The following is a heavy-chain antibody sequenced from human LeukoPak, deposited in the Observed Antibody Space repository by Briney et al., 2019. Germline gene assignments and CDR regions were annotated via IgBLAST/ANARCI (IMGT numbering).Heavy chain of an antibody. V-gene: IGHV3-21*01. Sequence: GGSLRLSCAASGFTFSNYYMNWVRQASGKGLGWVSPISSGSSYIYYADSLKGRFTISRDNAKNSLYLQMNSLRAEDTAAYYCATRVRGYNSALDYWGQGALVTVSP. CDR1: GFTFSNYY. D-gene: IGHD6-19*01. CDR2: ISSGSSYI. CDR3: ATRVRGYNSALDY. J-gene: IGHJ4*02.